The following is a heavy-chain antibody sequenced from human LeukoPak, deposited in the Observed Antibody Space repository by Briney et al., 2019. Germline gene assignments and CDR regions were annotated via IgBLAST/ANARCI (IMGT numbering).Heavy chain of an antibody. J-gene: IGHJ4*02. CDR3: ARGRGSWYGVYFDY. Sequence: GGSLRLSCAASRFTFTDYWTSWVRQVPGKGLEWVANIKRDGSEKYYVDSVKGRFTISRDNAKNSLYLQMNSLRTEDTAVYYCARGRGSWYGVYFDYWGQGTLVTVSS. V-gene: IGHV3-7*01. CDR2: IKRDGSEK. D-gene: IGHD6-13*01. CDR1: RFTFTDYW.